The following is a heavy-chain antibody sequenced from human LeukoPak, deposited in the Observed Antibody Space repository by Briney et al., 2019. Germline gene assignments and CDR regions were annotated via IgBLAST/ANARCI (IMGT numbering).Heavy chain of an antibody. D-gene: IGHD3-10*01. CDR2: IQYDGSKK. CDR1: GFTFSSNG. J-gene: IGHJ4*02. Sequence: GGSLRLSCVASGFTFSSNGMHWVRQAPGKGLEWVTFIQYDGSKKYYADSVKGRFTISRDNSKNTLYLEMNSLRAEDTAVYYCAEDIGSYYDYWGQGILVTVSS. CDR3: AEDIGSYYDY. V-gene: IGHV3-30*02.